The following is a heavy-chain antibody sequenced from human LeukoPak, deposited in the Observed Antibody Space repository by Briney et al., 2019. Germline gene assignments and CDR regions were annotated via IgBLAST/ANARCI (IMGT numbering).Heavy chain of an antibody. CDR1: GGSISSYY. D-gene: IGHD4-17*01. J-gene: IGHJ4*02. Sequence: SETLSLTCTVSGGSISSYYWSWIRQPPGKGLEWTGYIYYSGSTNYNPSLKSRVTISVDTSKNQFSLKLSSVTAADTAVYYCARGGHDYGDYDYFDYWGQGTLVTVSS. CDR2: IYYSGST. V-gene: IGHV4-59*01. CDR3: ARGGHDYGDYDYFDY.